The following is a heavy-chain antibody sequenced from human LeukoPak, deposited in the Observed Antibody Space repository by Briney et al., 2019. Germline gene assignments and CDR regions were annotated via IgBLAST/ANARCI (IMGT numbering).Heavy chain of an antibody. V-gene: IGHV3-33*01. CDR1: RFTFSNYG. Sequence: GRSLRLSCAASRFTFSNYGMHWVRQAPGKGLEWVAVIWYDGSNKYYADSVKGRFTISRDNSKNTLYLQMSGLRAEDTAVYYCARQQDTTNPGYWGQGTLVTVSS. D-gene: IGHD5-18*01. CDR3: ARQQDTTNPGY. J-gene: IGHJ4*02. CDR2: IWYDGSNK.